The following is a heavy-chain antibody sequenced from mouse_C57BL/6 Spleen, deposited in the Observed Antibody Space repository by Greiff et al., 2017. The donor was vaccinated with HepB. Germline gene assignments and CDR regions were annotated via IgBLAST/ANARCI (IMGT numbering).Heavy chain of an antibody. Sequence: QVQLKQSGPELVKPGASVQISCKASGYSFTSYYIHWVKQRPGQGLEWIGWIYPGSGNTKYNEKFKGKATLTADTSSSTAYMQLSSLTSEDSAVYYCARSGMLEAMDYWGQGTSVTVSS. D-gene: IGHD2-10*02. J-gene: IGHJ4*01. V-gene: IGHV1-66*01. CDR2: IYPGSGNT. CDR3: ARSGMLEAMDY. CDR1: GYSFTSYY.